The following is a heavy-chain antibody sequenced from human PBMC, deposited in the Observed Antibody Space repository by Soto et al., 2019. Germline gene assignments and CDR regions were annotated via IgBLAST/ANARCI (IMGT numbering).Heavy chain of an antibody. CDR1: GYTNTSYA. Sequence: GASVKASCKASGYTNTSYAIHWVRQEHEQRLEWMGWINAGNGNTKYSQKFQGRVTITRDTSASTAYMELNSLRAEDTAVYYCAKVSCRSTSCYVGDFDYWGQGTLVTVS. CDR3: AKVSCRSTSCYVGDFDY. V-gene: IGHV1-3*01. CDR2: INAGNGNT. J-gene: IGHJ4*02. D-gene: IGHD2-2*01.